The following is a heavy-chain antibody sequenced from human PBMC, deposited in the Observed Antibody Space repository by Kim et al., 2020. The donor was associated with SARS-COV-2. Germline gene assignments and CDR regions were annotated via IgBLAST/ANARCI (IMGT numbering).Heavy chain of an antibody. J-gene: IGHJ6*02. Sequence: EQKFQGRVTITADESTSTAYMELSSLRSEDTAVYYCAGGAIDYYYYGMDVWGQGTTVTVSS. V-gene: IGHV1-69*01. CDR3: AGGAIDYYYYGMDV. D-gene: IGHD3-16*02.